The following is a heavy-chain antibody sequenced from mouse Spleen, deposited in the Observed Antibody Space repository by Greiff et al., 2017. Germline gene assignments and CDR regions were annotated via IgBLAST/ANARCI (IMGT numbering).Heavy chain of an antibody. Sequence: VQLQQSGAELVRPGTSVKISCKASGYTFTNYWLGWVKQRPGHGLEWIGDIYPGGGYTNYNEKFKGKATLTADTSSNTAYMQLSSLTTEDSAIYYCARSYYLAWFAYWGQGTLVTVSA. CDR1: GYTFTNYW. V-gene: IGHV1-63*02. CDR3: ARSYYLAWFAY. CDR2: IYPGGGYT. J-gene: IGHJ3*01. D-gene: IGHD2-1*01.